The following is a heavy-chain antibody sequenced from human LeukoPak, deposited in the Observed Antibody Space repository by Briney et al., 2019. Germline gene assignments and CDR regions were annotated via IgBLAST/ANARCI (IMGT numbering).Heavy chain of an antibody. D-gene: IGHD3-10*02. CDR2: ISGSDFST. V-gene: IGHV3-23*01. Sequence: GGSLRLSCAASGFTFSSYAMSWVRQAPGKGLEWVSSISGSDFSTNHADSVIGRFTIYRDNSKNTLSLQMNSLRAEDTAIYYCARPAGRVRGWYFDLWGRGTLVTVSS. CDR3: ARPAGRVRGWYFDL. CDR1: GFTFSSYA. J-gene: IGHJ2*01.